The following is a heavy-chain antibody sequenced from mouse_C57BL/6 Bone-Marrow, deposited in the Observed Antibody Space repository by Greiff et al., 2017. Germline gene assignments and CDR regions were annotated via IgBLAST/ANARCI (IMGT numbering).Heavy chain of an antibody. CDR1: GYTFTSYG. Sequence: VQLQQSGAELARPGASVKLSCKASGYTFTSYGISWVKQRTGQGLEWIGEIYPRSGNTYYNEKFKGKATLTADKSSSTAYMELRSLTSEDSAVYFCARSVTTVVATRWYFDVWGTGTTVTVSS. CDR2: IYPRSGNT. V-gene: IGHV1-81*01. D-gene: IGHD1-1*01. J-gene: IGHJ1*03. CDR3: ARSVTTVVATRWYFDV.